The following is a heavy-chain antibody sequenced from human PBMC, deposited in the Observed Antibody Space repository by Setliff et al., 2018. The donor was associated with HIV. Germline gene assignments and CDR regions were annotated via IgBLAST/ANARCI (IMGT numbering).Heavy chain of an antibody. CDR2: ITYDGSRK. CDR3: ARDGNYYYYYMDV. J-gene: IGHJ6*03. Sequence: GGSLRLSCVASGFTFRTFAMNWVRQAPGKGLEWVSVITYDGSRKYYADSVKGRFTISRDNAKNSLYLQMNSLRAEDTAVYYCARDGNYYYYYMDVWGKGTTVTVSS. V-gene: IGHV3-30*07. D-gene: IGHD1-26*01. CDR1: GFTFRTFA.